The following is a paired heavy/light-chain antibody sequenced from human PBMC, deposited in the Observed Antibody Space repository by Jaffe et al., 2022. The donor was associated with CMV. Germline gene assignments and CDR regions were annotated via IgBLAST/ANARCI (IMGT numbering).Light chain of an antibody. CDR2: DAS. CDR3: HHRSHWPT. CDR1: QSLHIF. J-gene: IGKJ1*01. V-gene: IGKV3-11*01. Sequence: EIVLTQSPASLSLSPGDRATLSCRASQSLHIFLAWYQQKPGQAPRLLIYDASTRATGIPDRFSGSGSGTDFTLTISSLEPEDFAVYYCHHRSHWPTFGRGTRVEIK.
Heavy chain of an antibody. CDR2: ISAFDDST. Sequence: QIQLVQSGAEVKKPGASVKVSCKASGYTFTRYGISWVRQAPGQGLEWVGWISAFDDSTSSAQKFQDRVSMTTDTSTNTAYMELRNLTSDDTAVYYCAKRGAVAGTRNWFDPWGQGTLVTVSS. V-gene: IGHV1-18*01. CDR3: AKRGAVAGTRNWFDP. D-gene: IGHD6-19*01. J-gene: IGHJ5*02. CDR1: GYTFTRYG.